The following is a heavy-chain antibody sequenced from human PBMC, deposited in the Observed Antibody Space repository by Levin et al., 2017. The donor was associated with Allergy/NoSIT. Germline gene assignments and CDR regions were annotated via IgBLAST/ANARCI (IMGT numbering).Heavy chain of an antibody. V-gene: IGHV1-2*06. D-gene: IGHD1-1*01. CDR1: GFTFTDYY. CDR3: ARGGKRQLLGLT. CDR2: FNPNIGDT. J-gene: IGHJ4*02. Sequence: RASVKVSCKASGFTFTDYYLHWVRQAPGQGLEWMGRFNPNIGDTKNAQKFQGRVTMTRDTSISTAYMELSSLRSDDTAIYYCARGGKRQLLGLTWGQGTLVTVSS.